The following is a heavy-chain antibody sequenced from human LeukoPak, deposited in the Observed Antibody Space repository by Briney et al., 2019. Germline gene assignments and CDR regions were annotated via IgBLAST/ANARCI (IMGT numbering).Heavy chain of an antibody. J-gene: IGHJ5*02. V-gene: IGHV4-38-2*02. CDR2: IYHSGST. D-gene: IGHD5-18*01. CDR1: GYSISSGYY. CDR3: ARGTWMQLFWFDP. Sequence: PSETLSLTCTVSGYSISSGYYWGWIRQPPGKGLEWIGSIYHSGSTYYNPSLKSRVTISVDTSKNQFSLKLNSVTAADTAVYYCARGTWMQLFWFDPWGQGTLVTVSS.